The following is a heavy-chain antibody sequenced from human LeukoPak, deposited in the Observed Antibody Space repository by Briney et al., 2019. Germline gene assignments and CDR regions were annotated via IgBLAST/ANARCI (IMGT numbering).Heavy chain of an antibody. CDR2: IYYSGST. D-gene: IGHD6-19*01. Sequence: WETLSLTCTVSGGSISSCSYYWGWLRQPPGKGLEWIGSIYYSGSTNYNPPLNSRVTISVDTSKNQFSLRLSSVTAADTAIYYCARAVSGRFDYWGQGTLVTVSS. V-gene: IGHV4-39*07. CDR1: GGSISSCSYY. CDR3: ARAVSGRFDY. J-gene: IGHJ4*02.